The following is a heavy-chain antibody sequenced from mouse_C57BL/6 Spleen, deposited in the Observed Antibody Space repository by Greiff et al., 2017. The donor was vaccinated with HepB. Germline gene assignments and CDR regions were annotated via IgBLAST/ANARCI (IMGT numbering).Heavy chain of an antibody. J-gene: IGHJ1*03. CDR2: ISDGGSYT. V-gene: IGHV5-4*01. D-gene: IGHD2-4*01. CDR3: ARGNYDYAYWYFDV. CDR1: GFTFSSYA. Sequence: EVQLQESGGGLVKPGGSLKLSCAASGFTFSSYAMSWVRQTPEKRLEWVATISDGGSYTYYPDNVKGRFTISRDNAKNNLYLQMSHLKSEDTAMYYCARGNYDYAYWYFDVWGTGTTVTVSS.